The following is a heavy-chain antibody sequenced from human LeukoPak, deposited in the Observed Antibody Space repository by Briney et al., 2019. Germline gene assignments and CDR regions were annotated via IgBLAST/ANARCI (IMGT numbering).Heavy chain of an antibody. CDR1: GFTFDDYA. CDR3: AKDKAGMDV. V-gene: IGHV3-9*01. J-gene: IGHJ6*02. CDR2: ISWNSGSI. Sequence: QPGGSLRLSCAASGFTFDDYAMHWVRQAPGKGLEWVSGISWNSGSIGYADSVKGRFTISRDNAKNSLYLQMNSLRAEDTALYYCAKDKAGMDVWGQGTTVTVSS.